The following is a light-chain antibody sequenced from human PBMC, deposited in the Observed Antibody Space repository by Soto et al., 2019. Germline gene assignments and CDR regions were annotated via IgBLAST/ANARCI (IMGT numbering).Light chain of an antibody. CDR2: EVN. V-gene: IGLV2-14*01. CDR3: QSYDSSLSVV. CDR1: SSDIGAYDY. J-gene: IGLJ2*01. Sequence: QSALTQPASLSGSPGQSITISCTGTSSDIGAYDYVSWFQQHPGKAPKLMISEVNNRPSGVSNRFSGSKSGNTAYLAITGLQAEDEADYYCQSYDSSLSVVFGGGTKLTVL.